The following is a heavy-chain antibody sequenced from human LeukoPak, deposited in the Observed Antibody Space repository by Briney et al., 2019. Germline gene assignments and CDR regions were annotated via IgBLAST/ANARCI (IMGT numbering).Heavy chain of an antibody. V-gene: IGHV3-7*05. D-gene: IGHD4-11*01. CDR2: IKQDGSEK. J-gene: IGHJ4*02. CDR1: GFTFSRYW. CDR3: ARDDHYSSWN. Sequence: PGGSLRLSCAGSGFTFSRYWMSWVRQAPGKGLEWVANIKQDGSEKYYVDSVKGRFTISKDNAKNSLYLQMNSLRAEDTAMYYCARDDHYSSWNWGQGTPVTVSS.